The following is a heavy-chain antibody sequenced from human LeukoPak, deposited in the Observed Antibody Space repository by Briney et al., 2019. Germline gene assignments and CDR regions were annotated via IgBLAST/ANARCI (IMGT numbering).Heavy chain of an antibody. CDR3: ARGYGGNSDFDY. Sequence: SETLSLTCTVSGGSVSSGSFYWSWIRQPPGKGLEWIGYIYYSGSTNYNPSLKSRVTISLDTSKNQFSLKLSSVTAADTAVYYCARGYGGNSDFDYWGQGTLVTVSS. CDR2: IYYSGST. D-gene: IGHD4-23*01. J-gene: IGHJ4*02. V-gene: IGHV4-61*01. CDR1: GGSVSSGSFY.